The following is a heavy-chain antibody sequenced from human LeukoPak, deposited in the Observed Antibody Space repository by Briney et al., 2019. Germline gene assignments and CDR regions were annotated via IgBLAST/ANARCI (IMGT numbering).Heavy chain of an antibody. CDR3: ARDPVYLWFGELSYYYYYYMDV. CDR1: GYTFTSYG. J-gene: IGHJ6*03. Sequence: ASVKVSCKASGYTFTSYGISWVRQAPGQGLEWMGWISAYNGNTNYAQKLRGRVTMTTDTSTSTAYMELRSLRSDDTAVYYCARDPVYLWFGELSYYYYYYMDVWGKGTTVTISS. V-gene: IGHV1-18*01. D-gene: IGHD3-10*01. CDR2: ISAYNGNT.